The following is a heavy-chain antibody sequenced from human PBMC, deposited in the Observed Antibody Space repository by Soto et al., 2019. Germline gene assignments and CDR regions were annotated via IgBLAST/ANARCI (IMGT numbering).Heavy chain of an antibody. Sequence: QVQLVESGGGVVQPGRSLRLSCAASEFTFSSYGIHWVRQAPGKGLEWVAAVSYDGSKRFYADSVKGRFTISRDNSKNSLYLHMNSLRAEDTAVYSCAKEGVRLAYCSGTSCYSHFDSWGQGTLVTVSS. D-gene: IGHD2-2*01. CDR1: EFTFSSYG. V-gene: IGHV3-30*18. J-gene: IGHJ4*02. CDR3: AKEGVRLAYCSGTSCYSHFDS. CDR2: VSYDGSKR.